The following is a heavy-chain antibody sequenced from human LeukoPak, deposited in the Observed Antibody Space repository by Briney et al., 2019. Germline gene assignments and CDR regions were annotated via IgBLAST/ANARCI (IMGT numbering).Heavy chain of an antibody. CDR1: GFSFDDYA. D-gene: IGHD6-13*01. V-gene: IGHV3-9*01. CDR2: ISWNSGSM. Sequence: GGSLRLSCAASGFSFDDYAMHWVRQAPGKGLEWVAGISWNSGSMDYVDSVKGRFTISRDNAKNSLYLQMNSLRAEDTALYYCARGSYSSSWYTSDYYYYYMDVWGKGTTVTVSS. J-gene: IGHJ6*03. CDR3: ARGSYSSSWYTSDYYYYYMDV.